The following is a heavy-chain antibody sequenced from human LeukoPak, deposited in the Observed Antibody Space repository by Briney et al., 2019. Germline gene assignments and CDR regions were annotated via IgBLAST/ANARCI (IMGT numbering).Heavy chain of an antibody. D-gene: IGHD2-15*01. CDR1: GFTFSSSA. V-gene: IGHV3-23*01. J-gene: IGHJ4*02. CDR3: AKQLGYCSDGSCYFPY. CDR2: ISNNGGYA. Sequence: GGSLRLSCAASGFTFSSSAMSWVRQAPGKGLEWVSVISNNGGYAYYADSVQGRFTISRDNSKSTLCLQMNSLRAEDTAVYYCAKQLGYCSDGSCYFPYWGQGTLVTVSS.